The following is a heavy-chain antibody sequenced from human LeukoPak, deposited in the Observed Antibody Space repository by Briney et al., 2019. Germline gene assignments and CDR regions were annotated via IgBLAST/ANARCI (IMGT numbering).Heavy chain of an antibody. CDR2: FNPEDGET. J-gene: IGHJ4*02. D-gene: IGHD4-11*01. CDR1: GYTLTDYS. CDR3: AAGGTITTEFDF. Sequence: ASVKVSCKVSGYTLTDYSMHWVRQAPGKGLEWMGGFNPEDGETIYAQKFQGRVTMIEDTSTDTAYMELTSLRSDDTAMYYCAAGGTITTEFDFWGQGTLVTVSS. V-gene: IGHV1-24*01.